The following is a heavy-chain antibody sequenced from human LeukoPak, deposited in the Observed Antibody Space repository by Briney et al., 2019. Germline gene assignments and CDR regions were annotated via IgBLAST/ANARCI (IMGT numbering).Heavy chain of an antibody. CDR1: GFIFSDYW. V-gene: IGHV3-7*01. D-gene: IGHD2-2*01. J-gene: IGHJ4*02. Sequence: GGSLRLSCAASGFIFSDYWMTWVRQAPGKGLEWVANIDHHGSETYYVDSVKGRFTISRDNAKNTLYLQMNSLRAEDTAVYYCARDHCSSTSCYLSVYYFDYWGQGTLVTVSS. CDR2: IDHHGSET. CDR3: ARDHCSSTSCYLSVYYFDY.